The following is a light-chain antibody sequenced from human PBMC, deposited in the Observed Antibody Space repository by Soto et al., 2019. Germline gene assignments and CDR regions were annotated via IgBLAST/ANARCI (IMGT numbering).Light chain of an antibody. V-gene: IGLV2-14*01. CDR1: SSDIGGYDY. J-gene: IGLJ2*01. CDR3: TSYASDSSHVV. Sequence: QSALTQPASVSGSPGQSITLSCTGTSSDIGGYDYVSWYQRHPGKAPKLIIYDVNNRPSGVSNRFSGSKSGNTASLTISGLQAEDEADYYCTSYASDSSHVVFGGGTKVTVL. CDR2: DVN.